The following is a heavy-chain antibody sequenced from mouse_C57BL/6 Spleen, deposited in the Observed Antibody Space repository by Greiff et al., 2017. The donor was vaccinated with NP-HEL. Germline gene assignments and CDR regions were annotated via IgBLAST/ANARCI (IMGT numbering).Heavy chain of an antibody. Sequence: EVQLVESGGDLVKPGGSLKLSCAASGFTFSSYGMSWVRQTPDKRLEWVATISSGGSYTYYPDSVKGRFTISRDNAKNTLYLQMSSLKSEDTAMYYCASKEGEDGSSYSWFAYWGQGTLVTVSA. CDR1: GFTFSSYG. D-gene: IGHD1-1*01. V-gene: IGHV5-6*01. CDR3: ASKEGEDGSSYSWFAY. CDR2: ISSGGSYT. J-gene: IGHJ3*01.